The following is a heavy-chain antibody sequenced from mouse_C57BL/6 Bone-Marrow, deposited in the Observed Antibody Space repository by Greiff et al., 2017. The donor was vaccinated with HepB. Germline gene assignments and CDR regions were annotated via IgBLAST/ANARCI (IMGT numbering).Heavy chain of an antibody. CDR1: GFTFSSYG. D-gene: IGHD2-4*01. CDR3: ARHDRAAGFFYDYGAY. J-gene: IGHJ3*01. Sequence: EVQLVESGGDLVKPGGSLKLSCAASGFTFSSYGMSWVRQTPDKRLEWVATISSGGSYTYYPDSVKGRFTISRDNAKNTLYLQMSSLKSEDTAMYYCARHDRAAGFFYDYGAYWGQGTLVTVSA. CDR2: ISSGGSYT. V-gene: IGHV5-6*01.